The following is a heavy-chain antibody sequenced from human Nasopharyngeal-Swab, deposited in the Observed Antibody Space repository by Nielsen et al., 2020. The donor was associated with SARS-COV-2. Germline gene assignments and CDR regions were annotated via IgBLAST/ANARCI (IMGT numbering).Heavy chain of an antibody. D-gene: IGHD5-18*01. CDR1: KFIFSDYY. Sequence: GGSLRLSCVASKFIFSDYYMSWIRQAPGKGLEWVSYITSSGSSVYYADSVRGRFSISRDNAQNSLYLQMNNLRAEDTAVYYCARARGYSYDDAFDIWGQGTMVTVSS. V-gene: IGHV3-11*04. CDR3: ARARGYSYDDAFDI. J-gene: IGHJ3*02. CDR2: ITSSGSSV.